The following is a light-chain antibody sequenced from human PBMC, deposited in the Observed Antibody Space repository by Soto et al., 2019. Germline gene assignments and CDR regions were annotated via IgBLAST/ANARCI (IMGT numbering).Light chain of an antibody. Sequence: QSVLTQPASVSGSPGQSITISCTGTSSDVGGYDYVSWYQLHPGKAPKLMVFEVSNRPSGVSYRFSGSKSGNTASLTISGLQAVDDADYFCSSYSISTAYLFGTGTKVTVL. CDR2: EVS. CDR3: SSYSISTAYL. V-gene: IGLV2-14*01. J-gene: IGLJ1*01. CDR1: SSDVGGYDY.